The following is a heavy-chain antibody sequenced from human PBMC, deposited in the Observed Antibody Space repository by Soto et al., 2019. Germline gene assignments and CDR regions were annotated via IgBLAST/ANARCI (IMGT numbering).Heavy chain of an antibody. Sequence: EVQRLESGGGLIQPGGSLRLSCATSGFTFSSYAMSWARQAPGTGLERVSSINTDGSTYYTDSVKGRFTISKDTYRNNLYLQMSNLRAEDTAIYNCAKNYYFDSCGHGTLVTVSS. V-gene: IGHV3-23*01. CDR2: INTDGST. CDR3: AKNYYFDS. CDR1: GFTFSSYA. J-gene: IGHJ4*01.